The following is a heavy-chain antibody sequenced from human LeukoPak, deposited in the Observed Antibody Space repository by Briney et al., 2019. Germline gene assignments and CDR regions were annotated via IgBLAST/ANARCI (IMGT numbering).Heavy chain of an antibody. V-gene: IGHV3-30*18. J-gene: IGHJ4*02. CDR2: ISYDGSNK. CDR1: GFTFSSYG. Sequence: PGGSLRLSCAASGFTFSSYGMHWVRQAPGRGLEWVAVISYDGSNKYYADSVKGQFTISRDNSKNTLYLQMNSLRTEDTAVYYCAKDKGSGSSYFDYWGQGTLVTVSS. D-gene: IGHD3-10*01. CDR3: AKDKGSGSSYFDY.